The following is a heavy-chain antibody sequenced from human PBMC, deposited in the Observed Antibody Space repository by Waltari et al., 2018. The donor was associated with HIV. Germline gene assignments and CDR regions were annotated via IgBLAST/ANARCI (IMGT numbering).Heavy chain of an antibody. CDR2: IKQDGSEK. Sequence: EVQLVESGGGLVQPGGSLRPSCAASGFTFSSYWMSWVRQAPGKGLEWVANIKQDGSEKYYVDSVKGRFTISRDNAKNSLYLQMNSLRAEDTAVYYCARRGLRYFDWLFYFDYWGQGTLVTVSS. CDR3: ARRGLRYFDWLFYFDY. CDR1: GFTFSSYW. V-gene: IGHV3-7*01. J-gene: IGHJ4*02. D-gene: IGHD3-9*01.